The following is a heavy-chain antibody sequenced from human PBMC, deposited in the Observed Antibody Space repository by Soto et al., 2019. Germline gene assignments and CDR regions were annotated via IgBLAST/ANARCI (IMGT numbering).Heavy chain of an antibody. V-gene: IGHV3-48*01. CDR2: ITGTSSPI. CDR3: ARLDYDFDY. CDR1: GFTFSSYT. Sequence: EVQLEESGGGLVQPGGSLRLSCAASGFTFSSYTMNWFRQAPGKGLEWVSYITGTSSPIYYADSVKGRFTISRDNAKNLLYLQMNSPRAEDTAVYYCARLDYDFDYWGQGTLVTVSS. D-gene: IGHD3-16*01. J-gene: IGHJ4*02.